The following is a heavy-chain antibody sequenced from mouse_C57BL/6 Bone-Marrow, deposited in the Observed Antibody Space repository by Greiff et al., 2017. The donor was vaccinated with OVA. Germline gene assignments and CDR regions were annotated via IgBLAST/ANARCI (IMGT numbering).Heavy chain of an antibody. CDR2: IRSKSNNYAT. J-gene: IGHJ1*03. D-gene: IGHD1-1*01. Sequence: EVKLLESGGGLVQPKGSLKLSCAASGFSFNTYAMNWVRQAPGKGLEWVARIRSKSNNYATYYADSVKDRFTISRADSESMLYLQMNNLKTEDPAMYYCVRHYYGSSYWYFDVWGTGTTVTVSS. CDR3: VRHYYGSSYWYFDV. V-gene: IGHV10-1*01. CDR1: GFSFNTYA.